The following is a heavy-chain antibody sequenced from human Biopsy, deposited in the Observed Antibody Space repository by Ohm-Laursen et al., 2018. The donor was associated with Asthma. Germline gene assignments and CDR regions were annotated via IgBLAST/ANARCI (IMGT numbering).Heavy chain of an antibody. CDR3: TRHNDY. CDR1: GFSLKIGAVG. J-gene: IGHJ4*02. Sequence: TQTLTLTFTFSGFSLKIGAVGVGWIRQPPGKAPECLAVIYWIDDKYYSPSLRNRLTVSKGSSEDQVVLTMTNMGPVDTATYYCTRHNDYWGPGILVTVSS. D-gene: IGHD1-14*01. CDR2: IYWIDDK. V-gene: IGHV2-5*01.